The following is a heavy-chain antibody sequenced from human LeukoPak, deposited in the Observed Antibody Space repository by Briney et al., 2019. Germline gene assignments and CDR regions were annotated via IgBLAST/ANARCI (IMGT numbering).Heavy chain of an antibody. J-gene: IGHJ6*03. CDR3: ARGGGYCSTTSCPYFYYYYYMDV. D-gene: IGHD2-2*01. CDR1: GYTFTGYY. Sequence: ASVKVSCKASGYTFTGYYMHWVRQAPGQGLEWMGWINPNSGGTNYAQKFQGRVTMTRDTSISTAYMELSGLRSDDTAVYYCARGGGYCSTTSCPYFYYYYYMDVWGKGTAVTVSS. CDR2: INPNSGGT. V-gene: IGHV1-2*02.